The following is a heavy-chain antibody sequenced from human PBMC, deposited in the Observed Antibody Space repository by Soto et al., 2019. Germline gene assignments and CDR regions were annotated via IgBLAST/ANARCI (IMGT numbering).Heavy chain of an antibody. D-gene: IGHD6-13*01. CDR1: GFTFSHYA. V-gene: IGHV3-30*04. Sequence: QVQLVESGGGVVQPGRSLRIYCAASGFTFSHYAMHWVRQAPGKGLEWVSFISYDGREKSHADSVKDRFTISRDNSKNTLFLQMNSLRAEDTVVYYCARREEGASADLLDCSGQGTLVTVSS. CDR2: ISYDGREK. J-gene: IGHJ4*02. CDR3: ARREEGASADLLDC.